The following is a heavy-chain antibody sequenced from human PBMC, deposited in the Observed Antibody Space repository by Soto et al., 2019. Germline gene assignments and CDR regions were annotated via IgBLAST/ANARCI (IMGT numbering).Heavy chain of an antibody. CDR1: GGSISSGSYY. V-gene: IGHV4-31*03. J-gene: IGHJ6*02. CDR2: IYYSGST. CDR3: ATRTDYYYGSGSLGGMDV. Sequence: QVQLQESGPGLVKPSQTLSLTCTVSGGSISSGSYYWSWIRQLPGKGLEWIGYIYYSGSTYYNPSLKSRVTISVDTSKNQFSLKLNSVTAADTAVYYGATRTDYYYGSGSLGGMDVWGQGTTVTVSS. D-gene: IGHD3-10*01.